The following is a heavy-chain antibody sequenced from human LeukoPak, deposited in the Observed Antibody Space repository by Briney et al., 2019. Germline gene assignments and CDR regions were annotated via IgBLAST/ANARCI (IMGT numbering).Heavy chain of an antibody. J-gene: IGHJ4*02. D-gene: IGHD4-17*01. V-gene: IGHV4-34*01. CDR2: INHSGST. CDR3: AGGRTTVTTSDY. CDR1: GGSFSGYY. Sequence: SETLSLTCAVYGGSFSGYYWSWIRQPPGKGLEWIGEINHSGSTNYNPSLKSRVTISVNTSKNQFSLKLSSVTAADTAVYYYAGGRTTVTTSDYWGQGTLVTVSS.